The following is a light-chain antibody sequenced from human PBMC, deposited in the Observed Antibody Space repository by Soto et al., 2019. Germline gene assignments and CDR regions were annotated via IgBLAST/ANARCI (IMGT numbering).Light chain of an antibody. CDR2: GAS. V-gene: IGKV1-6*01. CDR1: KGSGNA. Sequence: AIQMTQSPSSLSASVGDRVTISCLARKGSGNAIGWYQQKQGKTPKVLIYGASNLQSGVPPRFSGSGSGTDFTIAISSLQPEESATYYSLQDINYPWTFGQGTQVEIK. J-gene: IGKJ1*01. CDR3: LQDINYPWT.